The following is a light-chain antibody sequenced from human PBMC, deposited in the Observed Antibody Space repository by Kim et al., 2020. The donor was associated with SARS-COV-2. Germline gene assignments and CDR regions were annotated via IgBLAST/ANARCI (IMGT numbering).Light chain of an antibody. V-gene: IGKV1-39*01. CDR2: AAS. J-gene: IGKJ5*01. Sequence: DIQMTQSPSSLSASVGDRVTITCRASQSISSYLNWYQQKSGEAPKLLIYAASSLHSGVPSRFSGSGSGTDFTLTISSLQPEDFATYYCHQNYNTPMTFGQGTRLEIK. CDR3: HQNYNTPMT. CDR1: QSISSY.